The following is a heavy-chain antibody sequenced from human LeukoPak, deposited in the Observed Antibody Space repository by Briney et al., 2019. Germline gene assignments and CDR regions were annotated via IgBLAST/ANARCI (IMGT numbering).Heavy chain of an antibody. CDR2: ISSSGRTT. Sequence: PGGSLTLTCAASGFTFSDSHMTWIRQAPGKGLEWVSYISSSGRTTYYADSVKGRVTISRDNAKNSLYLQMNSLRAKDTAMYYCARDRPGTGSTFDYWGQGTLVTVSS. CDR3: ARDRPGTGSTFDY. D-gene: IGHD5/OR15-5a*01. V-gene: IGHV3-11*04. CDR1: GFTFSDSH. J-gene: IGHJ4*02.